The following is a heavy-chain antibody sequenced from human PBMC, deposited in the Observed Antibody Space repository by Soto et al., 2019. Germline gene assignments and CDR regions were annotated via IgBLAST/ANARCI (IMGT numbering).Heavy chain of an antibody. J-gene: IGHJ4*02. V-gene: IGHV3-33*01. D-gene: IGHD3-10*01. CDR1: GFPFSKYG. CDR2: IWYDGSKK. CDR3: ARLGGSGGDAIEH. Sequence: QVQLLESGGGVVQPGRSLRLSCAASGFPFSKYGMHWVRQAPGKGLEWVAIIWYDGSKKYYGDSVKGRFTISRDNSKDTLFLQMNSLRAYDTAMYYCARLGGSGGDAIEHWGQGTLVTVSS.